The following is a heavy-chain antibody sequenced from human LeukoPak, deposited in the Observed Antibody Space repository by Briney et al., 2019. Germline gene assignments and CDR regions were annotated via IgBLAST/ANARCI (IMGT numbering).Heavy chain of an antibody. V-gene: IGHV4-59*13. CDR2: IYYSGST. CDR1: GGSFSGYY. J-gene: IGHJ6*03. D-gene: IGHD3-3*01. CDR3: ARGYYDFWSGYTYYYYYMDV. Sequence: PSETLSLTCAVYGGSFSGYYWSWIRQPPGKGLEWIGYIYYSGSTNYNPSLKSRVTISVDTSKNQFSLKLSSVTAADTAVYYCARGYYDFWSGYTYYYYYMDVWGKGTTVTVSS.